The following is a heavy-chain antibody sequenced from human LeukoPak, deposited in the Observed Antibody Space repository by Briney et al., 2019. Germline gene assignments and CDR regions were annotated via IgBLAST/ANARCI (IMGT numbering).Heavy chain of an antibody. CDR1: GGSISSYY. D-gene: IGHD6-13*01. V-gene: IGHV4-59*01. CDR3: AREKGGAAAVDWYFDL. Sequence: SETLSLTCTVSGGSISSYYWSWIRQPPGKGLEWIGYIYYSGSTNYNPSLKSRVTIPVDTSKNQFSLKLSSVTAADTAVYYCAREKGGAAAVDWYFDLWGRGTLVTVSS. CDR2: IYYSGST. J-gene: IGHJ2*01.